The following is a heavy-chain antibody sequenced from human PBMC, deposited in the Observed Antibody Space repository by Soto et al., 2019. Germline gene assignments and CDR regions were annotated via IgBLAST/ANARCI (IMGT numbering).Heavy chain of an antibody. CDR1: GFSFGDYG. D-gene: IGHD3-22*01. V-gene: IGHV3-9*01. CDR2: INGNSGRI. CDR3: AKEGDPDYYDSRGYLQH. J-gene: IGHJ1*01. Sequence: PGGSLRLSCAASGFSFGDYGMYWVRQAPGKGLEWVSGINGNSGRIGYADSVKGRFTISRDNGKRSLYLQMNSLRPEDTAFYYCAKEGDPDYYDSRGYLQHWGQGTLVTVSS.